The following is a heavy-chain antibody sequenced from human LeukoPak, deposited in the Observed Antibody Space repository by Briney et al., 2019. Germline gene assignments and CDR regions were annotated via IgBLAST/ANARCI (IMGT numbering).Heavy chain of an antibody. D-gene: IGHD2-15*01. CDR3: AREDRYCSGGSCYS. V-gene: IGHV4-39*07. J-gene: IGHJ4*02. CDR1: GGSISSSSYY. CDR2: IYHSGRT. Sequence: SETLSLTCTVSGGSISSSSYYWGWIRQPPGKGLEWIGSIYHSGRTYYNPSLKSRVIISVDTSKNQFSLELSSVTAADTAVYYCAREDRYCSGGSCYSWGQGTLVTVSS.